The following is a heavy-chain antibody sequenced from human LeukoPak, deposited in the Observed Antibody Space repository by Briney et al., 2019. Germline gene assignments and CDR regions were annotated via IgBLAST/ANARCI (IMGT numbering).Heavy chain of an antibody. CDR1: GFTFSNYG. J-gene: IGHJ4*02. CDR3: VRIVGHTTTDF. Sequence: PGGSLRLSCAASGFTFSNYGMHWVRQAPGKGLEWVSFVSFDGRNKNYADSVRGRFTISRDNSKNTLYLQMNSVTYEDTAVYFCVRIVGHTTTDFWGQGTIVTVSS. CDR2: VSFDGRNK. D-gene: IGHD1-26*01. V-gene: IGHV3-30*03.